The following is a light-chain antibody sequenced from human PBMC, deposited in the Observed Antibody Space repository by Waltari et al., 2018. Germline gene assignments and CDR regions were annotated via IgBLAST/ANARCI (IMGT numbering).Light chain of an antibody. J-gene: IGLJ2*01. CDR1: RSDIGGYHA. CDR2: DVG. CDR3: CSYRSGTTWV. V-gene: IGLV2-18*02. Sequence: QAALTPPPPVSKSHGQSVTIARTGTRSDIGGYHAVVWYQQHSGTAPRLLIYDVGKRPSGVSDRFSGSKSGNTASLTISGLQADDEADYYCCSYRSGTTWVFGGGTRLTVL.